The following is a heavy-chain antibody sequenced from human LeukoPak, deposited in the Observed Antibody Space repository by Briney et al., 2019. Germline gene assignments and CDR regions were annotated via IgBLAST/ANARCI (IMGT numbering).Heavy chain of an antibody. CDR3: AKDLRSSADSKMGAADY. CDR1: GFNFNNYA. Sequence: PGGSLRLSCAASGFNFNNYAMSWVRQAPGKGLEWVSGMSASGLVTYYADSVKGRFTISRDSSKNTLYLQMNSLRAEDTAVYYCAKDLRSSADSKMGAADYWGQGTLVTVSS. V-gene: IGHV3-23*01. D-gene: IGHD1-26*01. J-gene: IGHJ4*02. CDR2: MSASGLVT.